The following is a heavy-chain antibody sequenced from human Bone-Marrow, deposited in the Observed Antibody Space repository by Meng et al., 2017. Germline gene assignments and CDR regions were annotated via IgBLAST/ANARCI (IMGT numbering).Heavy chain of an antibody. V-gene: IGHV3-66*01. Sequence: EVQLVESGGGLVQPGGSLRRSCAASGFTVSSNFMNWVRQAPGKGLEWVSVTYSDGTTYYADSVKGRFTISRDNSKNTLYLQMNSLRAEDTAVYYCARESRRLNFWSELDYWGQGTLVTVSS. CDR1: GFTVSSNF. CDR3: ARESRRLNFWSELDY. J-gene: IGHJ4*02. CDR2: TYSDGTT. D-gene: IGHD3-3*01.